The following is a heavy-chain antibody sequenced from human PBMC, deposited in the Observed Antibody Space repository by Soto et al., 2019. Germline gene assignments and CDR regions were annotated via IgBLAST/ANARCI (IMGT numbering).Heavy chain of an antibody. CDR2: IYRTGST. CDR3: ASRDPGTSVDY. CDR1: GGSFTSNNW. D-gene: IGHD1-7*01. Sequence: SESLSLTCAVSGGSFTSNNWWAWVRQPPGQGLEWIGEIYRTGSTNYNPSLKSRVTISLDKSENQFSLKVTSLTAADTAVYYCASRDPGTSVDYWGQGTLVTAPQ. V-gene: IGHV4-4*02. J-gene: IGHJ4*02.